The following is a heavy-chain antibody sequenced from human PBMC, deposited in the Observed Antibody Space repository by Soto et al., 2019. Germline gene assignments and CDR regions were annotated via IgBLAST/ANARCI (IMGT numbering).Heavy chain of an antibody. CDR2: IYLDDDK. D-gene: IGHD1-26*01. V-gene: IGHV2-5*02. J-gene: IGHJ3*02. Sequence: QITFKESGPTLVKPTQTLTLTCTFSGFSLSNSGEAVGWNCQPPGKALEWLALIYLDDDKRYSPSLKSRLTITKYTSKNQVVVTMTNMDPVDTATYYYAHRRGGSLSFDIWGQGTKVTVAS. CDR1: GFSLSNSGEA. CDR3: AHRRGGSLSFDI.